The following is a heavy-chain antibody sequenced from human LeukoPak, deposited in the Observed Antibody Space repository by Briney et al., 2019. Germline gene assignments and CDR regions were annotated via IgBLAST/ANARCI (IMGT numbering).Heavy chain of an antibody. CDR2: IYYTGGS. V-gene: IGHV4-38-2*02. CDR1: GYSIRSGSY. CDR3: ARDSALAQAVMFDY. J-gene: IGHJ4*02. Sequence: SETLSLTCTVSGYSIRSGSYWAWIRQSPGKGLEWIGNIYYTGGSYSNLSLKSRVLISVDTAKNQFSLNLTSVTVADTAVYYCARDSALAQAVMFDYWGQGTLVTVSS. D-gene: IGHD6-19*01.